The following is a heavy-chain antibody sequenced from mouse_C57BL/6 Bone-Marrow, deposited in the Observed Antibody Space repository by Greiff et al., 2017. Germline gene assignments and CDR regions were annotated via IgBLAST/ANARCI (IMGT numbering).Heavy chain of an antibody. D-gene: IGHD2-10*02. J-gene: IGHJ4*01. CDR2: IWSGGST. CDR3: AKGEYGNHAGMDY. CDR1: GFSLTSYG. Sequence: VQLVESGPGLVQPSQSLSITCTVSGFSLTSYGVHWVRQSPGKGLEWLGVIWSGGSTDYNAAFISRLSISKDNSKSQVFFKMNSLQADDTAIYYCAKGEYGNHAGMDYWGQGTSVTVSS. V-gene: IGHV2-2*01.